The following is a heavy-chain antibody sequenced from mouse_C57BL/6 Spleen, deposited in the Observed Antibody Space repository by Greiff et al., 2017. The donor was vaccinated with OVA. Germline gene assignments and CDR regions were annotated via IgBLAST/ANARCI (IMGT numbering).Heavy chain of an antibody. CDR3: AYAHDGYGWYVDV. Sequence: VQLQQSGPELVKPGASVKLSCKASGYTFTSYDINWVKQRPGQGLEWIGWIYPRDGSTKYNEKFKGKATLNVETSSSTAYMELHSLTSEDAAVYFCAYAHDGYGWYVDVWGTGTTVTVSS. J-gene: IGHJ1*03. CDR2: IYPRDGST. V-gene: IGHV1-85*01. D-gene: IGHD2-3*01. CDR1: GYTFTSYD.